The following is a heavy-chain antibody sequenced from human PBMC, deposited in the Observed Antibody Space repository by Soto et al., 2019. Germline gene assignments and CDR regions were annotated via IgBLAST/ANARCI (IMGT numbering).Heavy chain of an antibody. J-gene: IGHJ5*02. V-gene: IGHV3-21*01. CDR3: TRDASRDSSARGWFDP. CDR2: ISSDSAYI. CDR1: GFTFRSFT. D-gene: IGHD6-13*01. Sequence: GGSLRLSCAASGFTFRSFTMNWVRQAPGKGLEWVSTISSDSAYIYYTDALRGRFTISRDNAKNSLHLQMNSLGAEDTAVYYCTRDASRDSSARGWFDPWGPGTLVTVSS.